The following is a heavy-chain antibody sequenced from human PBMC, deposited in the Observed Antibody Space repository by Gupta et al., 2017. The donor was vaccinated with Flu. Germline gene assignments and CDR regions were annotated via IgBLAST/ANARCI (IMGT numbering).Heavy chain of an antibody. Sequence: SGASLSGYYWSWIRQSPGKGLEWIAFLDYTGSPNYNPSFKSRVVISADTSKNQFFLNLTSVSAADTATYYCARHGVILARGGWFNPWGQGTLVTVSS. CDR1: GASLSGYY. J-gene: IGHJ5*02. V-gene: IGHV4-59*08. D-gene: IGHD2-15*01. CDR2: LDYTGSP. CDR3: ARHGVILARGGWFNP.